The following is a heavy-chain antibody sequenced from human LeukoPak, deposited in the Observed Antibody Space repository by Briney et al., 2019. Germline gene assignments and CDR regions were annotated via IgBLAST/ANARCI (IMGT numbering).Heavy chain of an antibody. D-gene: IGHD4-17*01. Sequence: GGSLRLSCAASGFTFSTYAINWVRQAPGKGLEWVSYISSSGTTIYYADSVKGRFTISRDNPKNSLYLQMNSLRAEDTALYYCARVMSTVTTLDYWGQGTLVTVSS. V-gene: IGHV3-48*03. CDR2: ISSSGTTI. J-gene: IGHJ4*02. CDR1: GFTFSTYA. CDR3: ARVMSTVTTLDY.